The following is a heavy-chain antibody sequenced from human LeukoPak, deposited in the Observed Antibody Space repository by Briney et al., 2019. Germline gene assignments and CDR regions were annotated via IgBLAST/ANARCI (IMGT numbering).Heavy chain of an antibody. CDR3: ARVPISTTARGYFDD. D-gene: IGHD4-17*01. CDR1: GGSVSSGSYY. CDR2: IYYSGST. J-gene: IGHJ4*02. V-gene: IGHV4-61*01. Sequence: SETLSLTCTVSGGSVSSGSYYWSWIRQPPGKGLEWIGYIYYSGSTTYNPSLKSRVTISADTSKNKFSLKLSSVTAADTAVYYCARVPISTTARGYFDDWGQGTLVTVSS.